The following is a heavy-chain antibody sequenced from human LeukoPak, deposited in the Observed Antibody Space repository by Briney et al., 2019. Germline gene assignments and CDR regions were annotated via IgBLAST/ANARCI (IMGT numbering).Heavy chain of an antibody. CDR3: ARDWPPTPIIVVVPAAIYSMDV. CDR1: GGTFSSYA. Sequence: ASVKVSCKASGGTFSSYAISWVRQAPGQGLEWMGGIIPIFGTANYAQKFQGRVTITADESTSTAYMELSSLRSEDTAVYYCARDWPPTPIIVVVPAAIYSMDVWGQGTTVTVSS. CDR2: IIPIFGTA. J-gene: IGHJ6*02. V-gene: IGHV1-69*01. D-gene: IGHD2-2*01.